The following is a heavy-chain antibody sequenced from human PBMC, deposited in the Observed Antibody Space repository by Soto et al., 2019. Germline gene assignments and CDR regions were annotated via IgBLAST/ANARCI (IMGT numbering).Heavy chain of an antibody. J-gene: IGHJ4*02. CDR2: ISYDGSNK. Sequence: PGGSLRLSCAASGFTFSIYAMHWVRHAPGKGLEWVAVISYDGSNKYYADSVKGRFTISRDNSKNTLYLQMNSLRAEDTAVYYCARATRQDFWSGYYDYWGQGTLVTVSS. CDR1: GFTFSIYA. V-gene: IGHV3-30-3*01. D-gene: IGHD3-3*01. CDR3: ARATRQDFWSGYYDY.